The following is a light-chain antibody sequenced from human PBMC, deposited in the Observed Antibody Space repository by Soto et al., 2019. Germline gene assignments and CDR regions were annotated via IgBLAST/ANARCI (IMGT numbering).Light chain of an antibody. CDR3: QKYETSPVT. Sequence: EILLTQSPGTLSLSPGETATLSCRASQSVRNNYLAWYQQRPAQPPRLLMYEAATRASGIPDRFSGSVSGINFTHTILRLEPEDFALYFCQKYETSPVTFGGVTKVEI. V-gene: IGKV3-20*01. CDR2: EAA. J-gene: IGKJ4*01. CDR1: QSVRNNY.